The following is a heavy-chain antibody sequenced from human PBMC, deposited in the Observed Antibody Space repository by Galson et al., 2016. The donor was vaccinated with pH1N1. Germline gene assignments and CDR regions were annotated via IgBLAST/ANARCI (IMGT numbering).Heavy chain of an antibody. J-gene: IGHJ5*01. V-gene: IGHV2-5*01. D-gene: IGHD3-3*01. CDR3: AHRRSPYVDFCGGPKWFDS. CDR2: ICWNDEK. Sequence: PALVKPTQTLTLTCTVSGFSLDTSGVGVGWIRQPPGKALEWLGDICWNDEKRYSPSLRNSLTIIKDASKNQVVLTMTNVDPVDTSTYFCAHRRSPYVDFCGGPKWFDSWGQGTLVIVSS. CDR1: GFSLDTSGVG.